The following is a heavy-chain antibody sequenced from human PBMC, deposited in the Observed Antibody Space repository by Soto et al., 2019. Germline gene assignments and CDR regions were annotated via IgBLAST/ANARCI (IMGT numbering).Heavy chain of an antibody. D-gene: IGHD1-1*01. CDR2: IFSDAER. V-gene: IGHV2-26*03. J-gene: IGHJ6*02. CDR1: GFSLSNGRMG. Sequence: QVTLQESGPVLVKTTETLTLTCTISGFSLSNGRMGVSWIRQSPGKALEWLAHIFSDAERSYSSSMQSRLTISTDTSGTQVVLSMTNMDPVDTGTYFCVRMNADTYSHYYAMDVWGQGTTVTVSS. CDR3: VRMNADTYSHYYAMDV.